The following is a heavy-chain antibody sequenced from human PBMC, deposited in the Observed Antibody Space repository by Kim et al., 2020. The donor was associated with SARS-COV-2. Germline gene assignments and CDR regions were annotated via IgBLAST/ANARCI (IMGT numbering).Heavy chain of an antibody. CDR3: ARHVRYCSGGSCYGGWFDP. CDR2: IYYSGST. V-gene: IGHV4-59*08. CDR1: GGSISSYY. Sequence: SETLSLTCTVSGGSISSYYWSWIRQPPGKGLEWIGYIYYSGSTNYNPSLKSRVTISVDTSKNQFSLKLSSVTAADTAVYYCARHVRYCSGGSCYGGWFDP. D-gene: IGHD2-15*01. J-gene: IGHJ5*02.